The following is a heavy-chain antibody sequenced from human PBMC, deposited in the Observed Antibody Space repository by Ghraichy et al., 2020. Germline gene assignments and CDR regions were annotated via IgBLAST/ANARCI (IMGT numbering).Heavy chain of an antibody. V-gene: IGHV1-46*01. CDR1: GYTFTSYY. CDR2: INPSGGST. J-gene: IGHJ3*02. Sequence: ASVKVSCKASGYTFTSYYMHWVRQAPGQGLKWMGIINPSGGSTSYAQKFQGRVTMTRDTSTSTVYMELSSLRSEDTAVYYCARDAPTTVTTRAFDIWGQGTMVTVSS. CDR3: ARDAPTTVTTRAFDI. D-gene: IGHD4-17*01.